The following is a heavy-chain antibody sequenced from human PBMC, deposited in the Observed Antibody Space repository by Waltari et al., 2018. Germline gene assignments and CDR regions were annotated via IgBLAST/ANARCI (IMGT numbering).Heavy chain of an antibody. CDR3: AKVGEIATGWGYYGMDV. CDR1: GFTFADYA. CDR2: ISWNSGSI. Sequence: EVQLVESGGGLVQPGRSLRLSCAASGFTFADYAMHWVRQAPGKGLEWVSGISWNSGSIGYADSVKGRFTISRDNAKNSLYLQMNSLRAEDTALYYCAKVGEIATGWGYYGMDVWGQGTTVTVSS. V-gene: IGHV3-9*01. J-gene: IGHJ6*02. D-gene: IGHD2-21*01.